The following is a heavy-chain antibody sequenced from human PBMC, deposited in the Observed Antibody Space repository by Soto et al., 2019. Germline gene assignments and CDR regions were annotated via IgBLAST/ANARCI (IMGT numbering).Heavy chain of an antibody. CDR3: AHSDDFWSGYYSSYFDY. V-gene: IGHV2-5*02. CDR2: IYWDDDK. J-gene: IGHJ4*02. D-gene: IGHD3-3*01. Sequence: SGPTLVNPTQTLTLTCTFSGFSLSTSGVGVGWIHQPPGKALEWLALIYWDDDKRYSPSLKSRLTITKDTSKNQVVLTMTNMDPVDTATYYCAHSDDFWSGYYSSYFDYWGQGTLVTVSS. CDR1: GFSLSTSGVG.